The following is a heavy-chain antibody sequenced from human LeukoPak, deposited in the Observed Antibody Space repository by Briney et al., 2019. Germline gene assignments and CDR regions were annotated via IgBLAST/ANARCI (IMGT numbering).Heavy chain of an antibody. Sequence: SQTLSLTCTVSGGSVSSGSYYWSWIRQPPGKGLEWIGYIYYSGSTNYNPSLKSRVTISVDTSKNQFSLKLSSVTAADTAVYYCARELGTLFYDYWGQGTLVTVSS. J-gene: IGHJ4*02. D-gene: IGHD3-9*01. CDR2: IYYSGST. CDR1: GGSVSSGSYY. V-gene: IGHV4-61*01. CDR3: ARELGTLFYDY.